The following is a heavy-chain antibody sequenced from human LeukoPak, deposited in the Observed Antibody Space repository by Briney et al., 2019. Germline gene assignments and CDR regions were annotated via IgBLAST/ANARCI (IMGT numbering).Heavy chain of an antibody. D-gene: IGHD1-26*01. CDR2: IYPSGST. CDR3: ARGYSGSKNWFDP. V-gene: IGHV4-4*07. CDR1: GGSISSYY. J-gene: IGHJ5*02. Sequence: SETLSLTCTVSGGSISSYYWSWIRQPAGKGLEWIGRIYPSGSTNYNPSLKSRVTMSLDTSKKHFSLRLSSVTPADTALYYCARGYSGSKNWFDPWGQGTLVTVSS.